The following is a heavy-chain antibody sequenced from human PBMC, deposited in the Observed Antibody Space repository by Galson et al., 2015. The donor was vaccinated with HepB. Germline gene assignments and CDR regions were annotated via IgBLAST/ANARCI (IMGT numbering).Heavy chain of an antibody. CDR1: GDTFSNYA. Sequence: SVKVSCKASGDTFSNYAINWVRQAPGQGLEWMGGIIPIFGRANYAQKLQGRVISTADESTSTAYVEVTSLRSDDTAVFRCARDGRGYSYGYYYWGQGTLVTVSS. CDR2: IIPIFGRA. D-gene: IGHD5-18*01. CDR3: ARDGRGYSYGYYY. J-gene: IGHJ4*02. V-gene: IGHV1-69*13.